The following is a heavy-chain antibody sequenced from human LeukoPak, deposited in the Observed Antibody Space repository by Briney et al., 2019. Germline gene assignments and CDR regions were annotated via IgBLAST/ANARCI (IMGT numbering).Heavy chain of an antibody. Sequence: SVKVSCKASGGTFSSYAISWERQAPGQGLEWMGRIIPILGIANYAQKFQGRVTITADKSASTAYMELSSLRSEDTAVYYCARDALYCSSTSCYSYYGMDVWGQGTTLTVSS. D-gene: IGHD2-2*01. J-gene: IGHJ6*02. CDR2: IIPILGIA. CDR1: GGTFSSYA. V-gene: IGHV1-69*04. CDR3: ARDALYCSSTSCYSYYGMDV.